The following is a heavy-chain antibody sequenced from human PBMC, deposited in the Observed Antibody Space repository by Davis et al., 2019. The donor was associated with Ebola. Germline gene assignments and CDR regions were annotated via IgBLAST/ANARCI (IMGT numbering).Heavy chain of an antibody. V-gene: IGHV3-33*01. J-gene: IGHJ4*02. CDR3: AIGEGFWNPEF. D-gene: IGHD3-10*01. CDR1: GFNVRRYG. Sequence: PGGSLRLSCAVSGFNVRRYGMHWVRQAPGKGLEWVAVIWYDGSNKKCADSVKGRFTISRDNSNNMMYLQMDSLRVEDTAVYYCAIGEGFWNPEFWGQGALVAVSS. CDR2: IWYDGSNK.